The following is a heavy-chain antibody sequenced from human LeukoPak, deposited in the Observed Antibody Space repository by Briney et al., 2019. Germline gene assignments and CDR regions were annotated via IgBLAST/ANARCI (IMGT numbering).Heavy chain of an antibody. CDR3: ARDHELEQ. CDR1: GFPFSSYA. J-gene: IGHJ4*02. V-gene: IGHV3-30*04. D-gene: IGHD1-7*01. Sequence: GGSLRLSCAASGFPFSSYAMHWVRQAPGKGLEWVAVISYDGSNKYYADSVKGRFTISRDNSKNTLYLQMNSLRAEDTAVYYCARDHELEQWGQGTLVTVSS. CDR2: ISYDGSNK.